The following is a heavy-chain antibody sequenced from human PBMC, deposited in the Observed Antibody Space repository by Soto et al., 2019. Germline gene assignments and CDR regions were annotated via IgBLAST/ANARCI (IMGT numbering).Heavy chain of an antibody. CDR3: AKVLSKNYYYPFDF. Sequence: PGGSLRLSCTASGFTFSDYAMTWVRQAPGKGPEWVSTISGGSSVTYYGDSVKGRFTISRDNAKKTLFLQLNRLSAEDTATYYCAKVLSKNYYYPFDFWGQGTQVTVSS. D-gene: IGHD3-10*01. J-gene: IGHJ4*02. CDR2: ISGGSSVT. V-gene: IGHV3-23*01. CDR1: GFTFSDYA.